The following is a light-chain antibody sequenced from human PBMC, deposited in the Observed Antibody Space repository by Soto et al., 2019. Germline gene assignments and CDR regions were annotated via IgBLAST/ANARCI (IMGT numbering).Light chain of an antibody. V-gene: IGKV3-15*01. Sequence: EIVMTQSPVTLSVSPGERATLSCRASQSISSSLAWFRQKAGQPPRLLIFDASNRANGVPARFSGSGSGTEFTLTVSSLQSEDFAVYYCLQYNNWPRTFGHGTKVEIK. CDR2: DAS. J-gene: IGKJ1*01. CDR1: QSISSS. CDR3: LQYNNWPRT.